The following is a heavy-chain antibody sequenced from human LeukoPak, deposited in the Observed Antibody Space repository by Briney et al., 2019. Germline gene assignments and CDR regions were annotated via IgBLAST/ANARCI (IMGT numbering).Heavy chain of an antibody. CDR2: ISSSGSTI. V-gene: IGHV3-48*03. D-gene: IGHD3-10*02. Sequence: SGGSLRLSCAASGFTFSSYEMKWVRQAPGKGLEWVSYISSSGSTIYYADSVKGRFTISRDNAKNSLYLQMNSLRAADTAVYYCAELGITMIGGVWGKGTTVTISS. CDR1: GFTFSSYE. CDR3: AELGITMIGGV. J-gene: IGHJ6*04.